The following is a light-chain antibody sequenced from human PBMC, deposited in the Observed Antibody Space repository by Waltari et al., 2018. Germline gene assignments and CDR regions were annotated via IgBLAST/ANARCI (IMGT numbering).Light chain of an antibody. CDR2: DVI. CDR1: ARDIGGFHF. V-gene: IGLV2-8*01. J-gene: IGLJ2*01. Sequence: QSALTQPPSASGSPGQSVTFSCTVTARDIGGFHFVSWYQQHPDKAPRLIIYDVIKRPSVVACRFSGSKSGNTASLTVSGLQAEDEADYFCCSFSGANNLLFGGGTRLTV. CDR3: CSFSGANNLL.